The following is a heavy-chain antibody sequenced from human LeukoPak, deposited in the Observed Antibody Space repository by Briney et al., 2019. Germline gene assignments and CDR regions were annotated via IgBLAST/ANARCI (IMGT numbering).Heavy chain of an antibody. Sequence: SQTLSLTCTVSGGSISSGDYYWSWIRQPPGKGLEWIGYTYYSGSTYYNPSLKSRVTISVDTSKNQFSLKLSSVTAADTAVYYCARDLGYCSGGSCYSGPNWFDPWGQGTLVTVSS. V-gene: IGHV4-30-4*01. CDR3: ARDLGYCSGGSCYSGPNWFDP. CDR1: GGSISSGDYY. D-gene: IGHD2-15*01. CDR2: TYYSGST. J-gene: IGHJ5*02.